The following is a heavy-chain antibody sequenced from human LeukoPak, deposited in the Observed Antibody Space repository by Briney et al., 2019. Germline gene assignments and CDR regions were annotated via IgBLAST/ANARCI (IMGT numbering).Heavy chain of an antibody. J-gene: IGHJ5*02. CDR1: GFTLSSNY. V-gene: IGHV3-21*06. Sequence: GGSLRLSCAASGFTLSSNYMNWVRQAPGEGLEWVSSISTSSSYIYYADSVKGRFTISRDNARNSLYLQMNTLRAEDTAVYSCARGADGVSSNSRGWFDPWGQGTLVTVSS. CDR2: ISTSSSYI. D-gene: IGHD2-15*01. CDR3: ARGADGVSSNSRGWFDP.